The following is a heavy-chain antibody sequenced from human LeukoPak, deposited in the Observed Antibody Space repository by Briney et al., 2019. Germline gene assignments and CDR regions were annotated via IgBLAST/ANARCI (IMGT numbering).Heavy chain of an antibody. D-gene: IGHD3/OR15-3a*01. CDR2: IWYDGSNK. Sequence: GGSLRLSCAASGFTFSDHHMDWARQAPGKGLEWVAVIWYDGSNKYYADSVKGRFTISRDNSKNTLYLQMNSLRAEDTAVYYCAREGLGYFDLWGRGTLVTVSS. V-gene: IGHV3-33*08. CDR3: AREGLGYFDL. J-gene: IGHJ2*01. CDR1: GFTFSDHH.